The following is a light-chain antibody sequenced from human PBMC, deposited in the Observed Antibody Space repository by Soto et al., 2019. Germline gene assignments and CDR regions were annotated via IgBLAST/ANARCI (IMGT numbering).Light chain of an antibody. Sequence: DIQMTQSPSTLSGSVGDRVTITCRASQTISSWLAWYQQKPGKAPKLLLYKASTLKSGVTSRFSGSGSGTEFTLTISSLQTDDFATYYCQHYNSYSEAFGQATKVELK. J-gene: IGKJ1*01. V-gene: IGKV1-5*03. CDR3: QHYNSYSEA. CDR2: KAS. CDR1: QTISSW.